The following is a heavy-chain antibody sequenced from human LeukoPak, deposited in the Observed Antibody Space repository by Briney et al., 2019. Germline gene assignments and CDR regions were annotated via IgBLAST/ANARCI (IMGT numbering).Heavy chain of an antibody. Sequence: SETLSLTCTVSGGSISGYYWSWRRQPPGKGVEWIGYIYYSGSTYYNPSLKSRVTISVDTSKNQFSLKLSSVTAADTAVYYCARESGDYVRTGYFDLWGRGTLVTVSS. D-gene: IGHD4-17*01. J-gene: IGHJ2*01. CDR3: ARESGDYVRTGYFDL. V-gene: IGHV4-59*12. CDR2: IYYSGST. CDR1: GGSISGYY.